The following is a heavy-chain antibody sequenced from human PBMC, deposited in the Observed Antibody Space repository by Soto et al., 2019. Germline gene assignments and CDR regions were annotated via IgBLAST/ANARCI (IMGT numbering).Heavy chain of an antibody. J-gene: IGHJ3*02. CDR2: IYYSGST. D-gene: IGHD2-15*01. Sequence: QVQLQESGPGLVKPSETLSLTCTVSGGSISSYYWSWIRQPPGKGLEWIGYIYYSGSTNYNPSLRSRVTRAVDTAKNQFSLKLSSVAAADAAVYYFARQIDCSGGSCQPPFGALDAFDIWGQGTMVTVSS. CDR1: GGSISSYY. V-gene: IGHV4-59*08. CDR3: ARQIDCSGGSCQPPFGALDAFDI.